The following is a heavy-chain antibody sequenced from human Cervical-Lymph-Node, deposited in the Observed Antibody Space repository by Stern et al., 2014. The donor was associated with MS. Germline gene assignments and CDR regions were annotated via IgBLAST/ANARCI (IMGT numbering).Heavy chain of an antibody. J-gene: IGHJ6*02. CDR1: GGTFSSYA. CDR2: ILPIFGTA. V-gene: IGHV1-69*01. Sequence: VQLVQSGAEVKKPVSSVNVSCTASGGTFSSYAISWVRQAPGKGLAWMGGILPIFGTANYAQNFQGKVRITADESTTTAYMELSRLRSEDTAVYYCARGELKEGLVRGMDVWGQGTTVTVSS. CDR3: ARGELKEGLVRGMDV. D-gene: IGHD1-26*01.